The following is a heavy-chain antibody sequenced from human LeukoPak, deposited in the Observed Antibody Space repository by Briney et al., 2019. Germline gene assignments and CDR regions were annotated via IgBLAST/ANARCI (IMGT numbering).Heavy chain of an antibody. J-gene: IGHJ5*02. D-gene: IGHD2-2*02. V-gene: IGHV3-9*01. CDR1: GFTFDDYA. CDR3: AKDMKVVPAAISGALWFDP. Sequence: PGRSLRLSCAASGFTFDDYAMRWVRQAPGKGLEWVSGISWNSGSIVYADSVKGPFTISRDDAKNSLYLQMNSLRAEDTALYYCAKDMKVVPAAISGALWFDPWGQGTLVTVSS. CDR2: ISWNSGSI.